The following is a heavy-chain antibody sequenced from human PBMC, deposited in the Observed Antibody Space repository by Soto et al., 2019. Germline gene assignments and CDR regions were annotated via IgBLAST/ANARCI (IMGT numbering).Heavy chain of an antibody. CDR1: GGSISSGGYY. Sequence: SETLSLTCTVSGGSISSGGYYWSWIRQHPGKGLEWIGYIYYSGSTYYNPSLKSRVTISVDTSKNQFSLKLSSVTAADTAVYYCARGGSIVVVPAAQQYYFDYWGQGTLVTVSS. CDR2: IYYSGST. V-gene: IGHV4-31*03. CDR3: ARGGSIVVVPAAQQYYFDY. D-gene: IGHD2-2*01. J-gene: IGHJ4*02.